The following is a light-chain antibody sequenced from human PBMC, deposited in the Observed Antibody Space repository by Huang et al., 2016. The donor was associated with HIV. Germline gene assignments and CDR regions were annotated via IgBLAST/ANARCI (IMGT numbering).Light chain of an antibody. CDR1: QSVGTY. V-gene: IGKV3-11*01. Sequence: EIVLTQSPATLSLSPGERATLSCRASQSVGTYFAWYQQKPGQAPRLLIDDASYRATGIPARFSGSGSGTDFTLTISSLEPEDFVVYYCQQRSDWPRSTFGQGTRLEIK. J-gene: IGKJ5*01. CDR2: DAS. CDR3: QQRSDWPRST.